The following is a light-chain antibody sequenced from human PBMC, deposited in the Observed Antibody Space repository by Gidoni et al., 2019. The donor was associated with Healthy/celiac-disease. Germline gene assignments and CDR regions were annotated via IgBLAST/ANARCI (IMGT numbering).Light chain of an antibody. J-gene: IGKJ5*01. CDR3: QQYYNWPPIT. V-gene: IGKV3-15*01. CDR1: QSVNST. Sequence: EIVMTQSPATLSMSPGERATLSCRASQSVNSTLAWYQQKPGQAPRLLIYGASTRATGIPARFSGGGSGTEFTLTISSLQSEDFAVYYCQQYYNWPPITFGQGTRLEIK. CDR2: GAS.